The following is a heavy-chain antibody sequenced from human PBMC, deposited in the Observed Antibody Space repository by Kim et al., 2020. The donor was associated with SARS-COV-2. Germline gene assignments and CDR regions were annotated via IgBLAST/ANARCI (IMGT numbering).Heavy chain of an antibody. Sequence: GGSLRLSCAASGFTFSNAWMSWVRQAPGKGLEWVGRIKSKTDGGTTDYAAPVKGRFTISRDDSKNTLYLQMNSLKTEDTAVYYCTTARGWSNYYYYGMDVWGQGTTVTVSS. J-gene: IGHJ6*02. CDR3: TTARGWSNYYYYGMDV. V-gene: IGHV3-15*01. CDR1: GFTFSNAW. CDR2: IKSKTDGGTT. D-gene: IGHD6-19*01.